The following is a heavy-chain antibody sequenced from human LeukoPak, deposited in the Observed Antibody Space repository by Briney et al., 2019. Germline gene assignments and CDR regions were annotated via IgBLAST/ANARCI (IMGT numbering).Heavy chain of an antibody. V-gene: IGHV4-4*07. Sequence: PSETLSLTCTVSGGSMTTDSWNWIRLPAGKGLEWIGRISASGNTNYNPSLFTRVTMSIDTSENQFSLKLNAGTAADTAVYFCARAPVQDLSFVGWFDSWGQGTLVIASS. J-gene: IGHJ5*01. CDR2: ISASGNT. CDR3: ARAPVQDLSFVGWFDS. CDR1: GGSMTTDS. D-gene: IGHD1-26*01.